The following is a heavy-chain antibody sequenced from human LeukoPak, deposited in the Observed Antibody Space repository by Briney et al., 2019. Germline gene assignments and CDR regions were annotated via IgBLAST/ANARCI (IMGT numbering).Heavy chain of an antibody. Sequence: SQTLSLTCAVYGGSFSGYYGSWVGQPAGTGRGGMGEINHSGSTNYNPSLKSRVTISVNTSKNQFSLKLRSVTAADTAVYYCARVTGYTIEYHFEGRGHGTLVTVSS. CDR2: INHSGST. CDR1: GGSFSGYY. J-gene: IGHJ4*01. CDR3: ARVTGYTIEYHFEG. V-gene: IGHV4-34*01. D-gene: IGHD2/OR15-2a*01.